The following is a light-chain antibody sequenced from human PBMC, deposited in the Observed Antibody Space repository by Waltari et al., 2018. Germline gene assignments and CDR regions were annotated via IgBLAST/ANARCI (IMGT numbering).Light chain of an antibody. Sequence: VLTQSPGTLSLSPGERATLSCRASQSVNSGYLAWYQQKPGQAPRLLIYGTSSRATCIPDRFSGSGSGTEFTLTISRLEPEDFAVYYCQQYGPTFGPGTKVEIK. CDR3: QQYGPT. CDR2: GTS. V-gene: IGKV3-20*01. J-gene: IGKJ3*01. CDR1: QSVNSGY.